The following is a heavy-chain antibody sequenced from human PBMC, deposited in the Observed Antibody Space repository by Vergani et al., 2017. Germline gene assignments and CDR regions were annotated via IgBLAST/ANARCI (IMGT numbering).Heavy chain of an antibody. V-gene: IGHV1-69*01. J-gene: IGHJ6*02. CDR1: GGTFSSYA. CDR3: ARGRQWRLTEYLYGMDV. Sequence: QVQLVQSGAEVKKPGSSVKVSCKASGGTFSSYAISWVRQAPGQGLEWMGGIIPIFGTANYAQKFQGRVTITADESTSTAYMELTSLTSEDSAIYYCARGRQWRLTEYLYGMDVWGQGTTVTVSS. CDR2: IIPIFGTA. D-gene: IGHD6-19*01.